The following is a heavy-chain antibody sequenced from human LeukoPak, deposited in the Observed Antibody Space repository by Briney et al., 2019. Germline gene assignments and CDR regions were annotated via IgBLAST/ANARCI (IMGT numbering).Heavy chain of an antibody. CDR1: GGSISSSNW. D-gene: IGHD1/OR15-1a*01. CDR3: ARATWNNVNAFDI. J-gene: IGHJ3*02. Sequence: PSETLSLTCAVSGGSISSSNWWSWVRQPPGKGLEWIGEIYHSGSTNYNPSLKSRVTISVDKSKNQFSLKLSSVTAADTAVYYCARATWNNVNAFDIWGQGTMVTVSS. CDR2: IYHSGST. V-gene: IGHV4-4*02.